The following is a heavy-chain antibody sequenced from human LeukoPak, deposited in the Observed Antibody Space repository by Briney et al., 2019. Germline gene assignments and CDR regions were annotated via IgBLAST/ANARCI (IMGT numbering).Heavy chain of an antibody. CDR3: TTVGQSGYYDSSGYYYFDY. CDR2: IKSKTDGGTR. D-gene: IGHD3-22*01. J-gene: IGHJ4*02. CDR1: GFTFINAR. V-gene: IGHV3-15*01. Sequence: GGSLRLSCAASGFTFINARMSRVRQAPGKGLEWVGRIKSKTDGGTRDYAAPVKGRFTISRDDSNNMLYLQMNSLKTEDTAVYYCTTVGQSGYYDSSGYYYFDYWGQGTLVTVSS.